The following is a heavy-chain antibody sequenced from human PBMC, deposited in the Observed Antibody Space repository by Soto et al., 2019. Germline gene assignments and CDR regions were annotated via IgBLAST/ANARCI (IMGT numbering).Heavy chain of an antibody. CDR3: ARVSGSGNYLPFDY. V-gene: IGHV1-3*05. CDR1: GYTFSNYA. D-gene: IGHD3-10*01. J-gene: IGHJ4*02. CDR2: ITGGSGNT. Sequence: QVQLVQSGAEEKKPGASVKVSCKASGYTFSNYALHWVRQAPGQSLEWMGWITGGSGNTKYSQKFQGRVTITRDTAASTAYIELSSLTSEDTAVYYCARVSGSGNYLPFDYWGQGSLVTVSS.